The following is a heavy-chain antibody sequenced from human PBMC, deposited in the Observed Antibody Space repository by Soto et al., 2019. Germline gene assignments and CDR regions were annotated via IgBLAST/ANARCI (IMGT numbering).Heavy chain of an antibody. J-gene: IGHJ5*02. Sequence: SETLSLTCTVSGGSISSYYWSWIRQPPGKGLEWIGYIYYSGSTNYNPSLKSRVTISVDTSKNQFSLKLSSVTAADTAVYYCAIENIAGVPAPMSGRWFDPWGQGTLVTVSS. CDR3: AIENIAGVPAPMSGRWFDP. V-gene: IGHV4-59*01. CDR1: GGSISSYY. D-gene: IGHD2-2*01. CDR2: IYYSGST.